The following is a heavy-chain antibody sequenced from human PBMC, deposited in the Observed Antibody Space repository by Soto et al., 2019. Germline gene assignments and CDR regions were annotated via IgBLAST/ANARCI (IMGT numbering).Heavy chain of an antibody. CDR1: GYTFTDYY. D-gene: IGHD5-18*01. CDR2: INPNGGGT. CDR3: ARDLLRGYSYGFNMAY. Sequence: ASVKVSWKASGYTFTDYYVHWVRQAPGQGLEWMGWINPNGGGTNYAQKFQGRVTLTTDTSISTAYMELSSLRSDDTAAYYCARDLLRGYSYGFNMAYWGQGALVTVSS. V-gene: IGHV1-2*02. J-gene: IGHJ4*02.